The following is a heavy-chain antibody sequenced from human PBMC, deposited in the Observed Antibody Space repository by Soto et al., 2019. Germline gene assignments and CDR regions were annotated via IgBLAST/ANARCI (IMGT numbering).Heavy chain of an antibody. Sequence: PGGSLRLSCAASGFTFSRYAMHWVRQSPGKGLEWVAVISYEGSNKYYADSVKGRFTISRDNSKNTMYLQRNSLSAEDTALYYCARVRGDYGGGLDYWGQGTLVTVSS. CDR1: GFTFSRYA. J-gene: IGHJ4*02. CDR3: ARVRGDYGGGLDY. CDR2: ISYEGSNK. V-gene: IGHV3-30-3*01. D-gene: IGHD3-16*01.